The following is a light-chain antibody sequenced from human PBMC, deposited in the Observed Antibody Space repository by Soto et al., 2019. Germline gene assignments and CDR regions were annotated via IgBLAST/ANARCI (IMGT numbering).Light chain of an antibody. V-gene: IGKV3-15*01. CDR2: GAS. CDR3: QQSYSILWT. J-gene: IGKJ1*01. Sequence: IVMTQSPATLSVSPGERVTLSCRASQSITTNLAWYQRKPGQAPRIVINGASTRDTGVLARFSGSGSGTDFTLTISSLQPDDFATYYCQQSYSILWTFGQGTKVDIK. CDR1: QSITTN.